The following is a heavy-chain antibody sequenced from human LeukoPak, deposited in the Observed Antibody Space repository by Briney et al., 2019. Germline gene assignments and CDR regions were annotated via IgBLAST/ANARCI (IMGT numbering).Heavy chain of an antibody. V-gene: IGHV1-2*02. Sequence: ASVKVSCKASGYTFTGYYMHWVRQAPGQGLEWMGWINPNSGGTNYAQKFQGKVTMTRDTSISTAYMELSRLRSDDTAVYYCARNTYGYKFTMDVWGKGTTVTISS. D-gene: IGHD5-18*01. CDR2: INPNSGGT. CDR1: GYTFTGYY. J-gene: IGHJ6*03. CDR3: ARNTYGYKFTMDV.